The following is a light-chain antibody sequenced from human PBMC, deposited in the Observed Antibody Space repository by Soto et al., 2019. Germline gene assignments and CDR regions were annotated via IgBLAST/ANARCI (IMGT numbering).Light chain of an antibody. J-gene: IGLJ2*01. CDR1: SSNIGAGYD. CDR3: QSYDSSLSISV. V-gene: IGLV1-40*01. CDR2: GDI. Sequence: QSVLTQPPSVSGAPGQMVSISCTGTSSNIGAGYDVHWYQHLPGTAPKLLIFGDINRPSGVPDRFSGSKSGTSASLAITGLQAEDEADYYCQSYDSSLSISVFGGGTKLTVL.